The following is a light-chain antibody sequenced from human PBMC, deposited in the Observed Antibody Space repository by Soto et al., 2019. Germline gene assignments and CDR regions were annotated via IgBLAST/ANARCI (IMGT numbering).Light chain of an antibody. CDR3: SSYTSSSTLME. CDR2: EVS. Sequence: QSVLTQPASVSGSPGQSITISCTGTSSDVGGYNYVSWYQQHPGKAPKLMIYEVSNRPSGVSNRFSGSKSGNTASLTISGLQAEDEADDYCSSYTSSSTLMEFGGGTKLTVL. V-gene: IGLV2-14*01. CDR1: SSDVGGYNY. J-gene: IGLJ2*01.